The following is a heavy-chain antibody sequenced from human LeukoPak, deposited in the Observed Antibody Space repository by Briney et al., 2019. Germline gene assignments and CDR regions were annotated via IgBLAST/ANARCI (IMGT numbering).Heavy chain of an antibody. CDR3: ASFRFAAMVYFDY. Sequence: PSETLSLTCTVSGGSISSYYWSWIRQPPGKGLEWIGYIYYSGSTNYNPSLKSRVTISVDTSKNQFSLKLSSVTAADTAVYYRASFRFAAMVYFDYWGQGTLVTVSS. CDR1: GGSISSYY. J-gene: IGHJ4*02. V-gene: IGHV4-59*01. CDR2: IYYSGST. D-gene: IGHD5-18*01.